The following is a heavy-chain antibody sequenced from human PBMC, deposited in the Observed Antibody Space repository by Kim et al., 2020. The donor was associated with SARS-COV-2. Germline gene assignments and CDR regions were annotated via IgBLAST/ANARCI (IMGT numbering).Heavy chain of an antibody. CDR2: IIPIFGTA. V-gene: IGHV1-69*13. J-gene: IGHJ6*02. Sequence: SVKVSCKASGGTFSSYAISWVRQAPGQGLEWMGGIIPIFGTANYAQKFQGRVTITADESTSTAYMELSSLRSEDTAVYYCARDDRWNYYYYGMDVWGQGTTVTVSS. CDR1: GGTFSSYA. CDR3: ARDDRWNYYYYGMDV.